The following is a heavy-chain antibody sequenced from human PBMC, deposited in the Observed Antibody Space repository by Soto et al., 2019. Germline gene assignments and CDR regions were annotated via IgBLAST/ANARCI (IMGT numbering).Heavy chain of an antibody. Sequence: QVHLVQSGAEVKKPGASVKVSCKASGYTFTSYGITWLRQAPGQELEWKGWISAHFDNTDNAQKLQSRVRVTRDTSTSTAYMKLRSLRSDETAVYYWARGGYGDYWGQGALVKVSS. D-gene: IGHD1-1*01. J-gene: IGHJ4*02. CDR3: ARGGYGDY. CDR1: GYTFTSYG. V-gene: IGHV1-18*01. CDR2: ISAHFDNT.